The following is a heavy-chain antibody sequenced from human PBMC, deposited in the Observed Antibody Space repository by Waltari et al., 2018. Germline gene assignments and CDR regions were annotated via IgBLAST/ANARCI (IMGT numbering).Heavy chain of an antibody. CDR2: INHSGST. J-gene: IGHJ4*02. CDR1: GGSFSGYY. CDR3: ARGRYDFWSGYYRPTAFDY. D-gene: IGHD3-3*01. V-gene: IGHV4-34*01. Sequence: QVQLQQWGAGLLKPSATLSLTCAVYGGSFSGYYWSWIRPPPGKGRDWIGEINHSGSTNYNPSLKRRVTISVDKSKNQFSLKLSSLRSEDMAVYYCARGRYDFWSGYYRPTAFDYWGQGTLVTVSS.